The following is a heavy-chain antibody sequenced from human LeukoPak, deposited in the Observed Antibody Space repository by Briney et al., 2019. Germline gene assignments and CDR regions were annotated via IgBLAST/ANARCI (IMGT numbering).Heavy chain of an antibody. CDR2: INHSGST. CDR3: ARERYSSSWEVWFDP. Sequence: PSETLSLTCAVSGGSFSGYYWSWIRQPPGKGLEWIGEINHSGSTNYNPSLRSRVSISVDTSKNQFSLKLGSVTAADTAVYYCARERYSSSWEVWFDPWGQGTLVTVSS. V-gene: IGHV4-34*01. D-gene: IGHD6-13*01. CDR1: GGSFSGYY. J-gene: IGHJ5*02.